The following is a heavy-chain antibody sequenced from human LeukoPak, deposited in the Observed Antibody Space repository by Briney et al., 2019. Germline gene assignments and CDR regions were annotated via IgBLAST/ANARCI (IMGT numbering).Heavy chain of an antibody. J-gene: IGHJ4*02. CDR1: GGFISTYY. CDR3: ARDRYSYGF. V-gene: IGHV4-59*01. CDR2: ISYSGST. D-gene: IGHD5-18*01. Sequence: SETLSLTCTVSGGFISTYYWSWIRQPPGKGLKWIGFISYSGSTYHNPSLKSRVTMSVDTSKNQFSLNLRSVTAADTAVYYCARDRYSYGFWGQGILVTVSS.